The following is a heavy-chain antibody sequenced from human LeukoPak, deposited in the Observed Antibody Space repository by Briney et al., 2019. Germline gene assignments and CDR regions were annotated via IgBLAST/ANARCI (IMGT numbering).Heavy chain of an antibody. J-gene: IGHJ4*02. Sequence: GRSLRLSCAASGFTFDDYAMHWVRQAPGKGLEWVSGISWNSGSIGYADSVKGRFTISRDNAKNSLYLQVNSLRAEDTALYYCAKGAGSGWYRNREYYFDYWGQGTLVTVSS. CDR2: ISWNSGSI. CDR3: AKGAGSGWYRNREYYFDY. CDR1: GFTFDDYA. V-gene: IGHV3-9*01. D-gene: IGHD6-19*01.